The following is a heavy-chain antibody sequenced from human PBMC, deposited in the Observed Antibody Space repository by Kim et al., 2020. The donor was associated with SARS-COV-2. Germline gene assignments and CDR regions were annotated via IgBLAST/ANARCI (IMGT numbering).Heavy chain of an antibody. V-gene: IGHV3-74*01. CDR1: GFTFSEYW. CDR2: IIPDGRST. Sequence: GGSLRLSCAASGFTFSEYWMHWVRQAPGKGLVWVSRIIPDGRSTSYADSVKGRFTISRDNAKNTLYLQMNSLRAEDTAVYYCASGLTLGRDWGQGTLVT. CDR3: ASGLTLGRD. J-gene: IGHJ4*02. D-gene: IGHD2-21*02.